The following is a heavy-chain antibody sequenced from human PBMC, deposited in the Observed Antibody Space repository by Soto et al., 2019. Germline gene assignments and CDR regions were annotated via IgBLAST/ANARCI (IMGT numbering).Heavy chain of an antibody. V-gene: IGHV3-21*01. CDR3: ARGVVVVDDYYYYTDV. J-gene: IGHJ6*03. Sequence: GGSLRLSCAASGLPFSSYDMNWVRQDPGKGLEWVSSISSSSSYIYYADSVKGRFTISRDNAKNSLYLQMNSLRAEDTAVYYCARGVVVVDDYYYYTDVWGKGTTVTVSS. D-gene: IGHD2-15*01. CDR2: ISSSSSYI. CDR1: GLPFSSYD.